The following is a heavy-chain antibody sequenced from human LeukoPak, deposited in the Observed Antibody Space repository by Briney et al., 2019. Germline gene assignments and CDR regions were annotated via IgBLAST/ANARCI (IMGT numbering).Heavy chain of an antibody. V-gene: IGHV3-48*04. CDR2: ISSSSSTI. CDR3: ASPSLVGDLPMRY. CDR1: GFTFSSYS. D-gene: IGHD1-26*01. Sequence: PGGSLRLSCAASGFTFSSYSMNWVRQAPGKGLEWVSYISSSSSTIYYADSVKGRFTISRDNAKNSLYLQMNSLRAEDTAVYYCASPSLVGDLPMRYWGQGTLVTVSS. J-gene: IGHJ4*02.